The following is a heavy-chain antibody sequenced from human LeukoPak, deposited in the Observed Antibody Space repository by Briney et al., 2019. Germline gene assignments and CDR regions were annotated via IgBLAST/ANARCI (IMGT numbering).Heavy chain of an antibody. J-gene: IGHJ4*02. CDR1: GFTFSNYG. Sequence: PGGSLRLSCVASGFTFSNYGMHWVRQTPGKGLEWVAFIRYDGNSEFYVDSVKGRFTISRDNSKSTLFPQMNSLRSEDTAVYYCAKVPTAWSGYYPFDYWGQGTLVTVSS. CDR2: IRYDGNSE. D-gene: IGHD3-3*01. CDR3: AKVPTAWSGYYPFDY. V-gene: IGHV3-30*02.